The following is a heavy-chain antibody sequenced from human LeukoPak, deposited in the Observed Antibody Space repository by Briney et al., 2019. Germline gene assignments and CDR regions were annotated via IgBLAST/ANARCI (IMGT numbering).Heavy chain of an antibody. V-gene: IGHV3-30*04. CDR3: ARERGLTSTFGGVIASNWFDP. J-gene: IGHJ5*02. CDR1: GFTFSSYA. Sequence: GGSLRLSCAASGFTFSSYAMHWVRQAPGKGLEWVAVISYDGSNKYYADSVKGRFTISRDNSKNTLYLQMNSLRAEDTAVYYCARERGLTSTFGGVIASNWFDPWGQGTLVTVSS. D-gene: IGHD3-16*02. CDR2: ISYDGSNK.